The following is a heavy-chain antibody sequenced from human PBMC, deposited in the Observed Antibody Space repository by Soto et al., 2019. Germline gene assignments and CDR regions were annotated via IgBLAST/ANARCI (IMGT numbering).Heavy chain of an antibody. CDR2: IYYSGST. CDR3: ARIPNSYASSGVDY. Sequence: QVQLQESGPGLVKPSQTLSLTCTVSGGSISSGDYYWSLIRQPPSNGLEWIGYIYYSGSTYYNPSLKIRVCISVDTVKIQCYLKLISVTAADTAVYYCARIPNSYASSGVDYWVQGTLVTDSS. J-gene: IGHJ4*02. D-gene: IGHD3-22*01. V-gene: IGHV4-30-4*01. CDR1: GGSISSGDYY.